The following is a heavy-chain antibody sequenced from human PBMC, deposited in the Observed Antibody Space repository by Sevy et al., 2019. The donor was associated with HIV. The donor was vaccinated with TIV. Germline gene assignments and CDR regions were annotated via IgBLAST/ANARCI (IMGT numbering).Heavy chain of an antibody. V-gene: IGHV3-23*01. D-gene: IGHD6-13*01. CDR1: GFTFFSHV. CDR3: ATGTTDSSISWVFDV. Sequence: GSLRLSCAASGFTFFSHVMSWVRQAPGKGLEWVSGLSGSGGTTYYADSVKGRFSISRDNSKNKLYLQMSSLRIEETAVYYCATGTTDSSISWVFDVWGQGTMVTVSS. CDR2: LSGSGGTT. J-gene: IGHJ3*01.